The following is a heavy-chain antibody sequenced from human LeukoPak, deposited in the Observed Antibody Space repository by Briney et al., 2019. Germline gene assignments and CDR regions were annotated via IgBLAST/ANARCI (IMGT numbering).Heavy chain of an antibody. CDR2: IYYSGST. V-gene: IGHV4-39*02. CDR1: GGSLSSRNYY. J-gene: IGHJ4*02. D-gene: IGHD4-17*01. Sequence: PSETLSLTCTVSGGSLSSRNYYWGWIRQPPGKGLEWIGTIYYSGSTYYNPSLKSRVTISVDTSKNHFSLRLGSVTAADTAVYYCASRPPDYGDLFDYWGQGTLVTVSS. CDR3: ASRPPDYGDLFDY.